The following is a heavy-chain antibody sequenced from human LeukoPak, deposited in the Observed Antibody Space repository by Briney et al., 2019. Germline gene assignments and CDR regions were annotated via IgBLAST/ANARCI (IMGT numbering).Heavy chain of an antibody. Sequence: ASVKVSCKASGGTFSSYAISWVRQAPGQGLEWMGRIIPILGIANYAQKFQGRVTITADKSTSTAYMELSSLRSEDTAVYYCARDAPTHYYGSGSYRDYWGQGTLVTVSS. D-gene: IGHD3-10*01. CDR2: IIPILGIA. CDR3: ARDAPTHYYGSGSYRDY. J-gene: IGHJ4*02. CDR1: GGTFSSYA. V-gene: IGHV1-69*04.